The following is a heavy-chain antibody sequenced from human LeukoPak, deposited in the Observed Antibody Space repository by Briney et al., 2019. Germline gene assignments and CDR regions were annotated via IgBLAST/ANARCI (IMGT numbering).Heavy chain of an antibody. J-gene: IGHJ6*04. V-gene: IGHV3-74*01. Sequence: GGSLTLSCAASGFTFSNYWMLWVRQGPGKGLVWVSNINTDGSITNYADSVKGRFSISRDNAKNTLYLQMNSLRAEDTAGYYCGRDNNYKVDVWGKGTTVTVSS. CDR3: GRDNNYKVDV. D-gene: IGHD5-24*01. CDR1: GFTFSNYW. CDR2: INTDGSIT.